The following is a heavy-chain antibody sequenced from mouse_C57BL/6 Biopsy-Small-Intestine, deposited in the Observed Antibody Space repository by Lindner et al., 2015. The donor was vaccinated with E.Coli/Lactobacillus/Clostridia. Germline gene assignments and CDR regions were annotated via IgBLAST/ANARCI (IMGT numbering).Heavy chain of an antibody. V-gene: IGHV1-82*01. J-gene: IGHJ2*01. CDR1: GYAFSSSW. Sequence: VQLQESGPELVKPGASVKISCKASGYAFSSSWVNWVKQRPGKGLEWIGRIYPGDGDTNYNGKFKGKATLTADKSSSTAYMQLSGLTSEDSAVYFCASRGFITTVVTFDYWGQGTTLTVSS. CDR3: ASRGFITTVVTFDY. D-gene: IGHD1-1*01. CDR2: IYPGDGDT.